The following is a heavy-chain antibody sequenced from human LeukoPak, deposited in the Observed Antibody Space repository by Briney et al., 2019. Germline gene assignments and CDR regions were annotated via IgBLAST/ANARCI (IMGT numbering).Heavy chain of an antibody. V-gene: IGHV4-59*01. Sequence: SETLSLTCTVSGGSISSYYWSWIRQPPGKGLEWIGYIYYSGSTNYNPSLKSRVTISVDTSKNQFSLKLSSVTAADTAVYYRARDSPGFDYWGQGTLVAVSS. CDR3: ARDSPGFDY. CDR2: IYYSGST. CDR1: GGSISSYY. J-gene: IGHJ4*02.